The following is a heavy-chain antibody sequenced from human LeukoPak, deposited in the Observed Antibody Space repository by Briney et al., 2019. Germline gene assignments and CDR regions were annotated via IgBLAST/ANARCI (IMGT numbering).Heavy chain of an antibody. CDR3: ARDEGYVDY. CDR2: IWYDGSNK. J-gene: IGHJ4*02. CDR1: GFTFSSYG. V-gene: IGHV3-33*01. Sequence: PGRSLGLSCAASGFTFSSYGMHWVRQAPGKGLEWVAVIWYDGSNKYYADSVKGRFTISRDNSKNTLYLQMNSLRAEDTAVYYCARDEGYVDYWGLGTLVTVSS.